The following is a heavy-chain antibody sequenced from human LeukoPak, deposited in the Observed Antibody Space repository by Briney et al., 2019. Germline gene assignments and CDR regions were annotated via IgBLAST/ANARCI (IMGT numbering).Heavy chain of an antibody. CDR3: AAGFMITFGGVPFDY. Sequence: GASVKVSCKASGYTFTGYYMHWVRQAPGQGLEWMGWINPNSGGTNYAQKFQGRVTMTRDTSISTAYMELSRLRSDGTAVYYCAAGFMITFGGVPFDYWGQGTLVTVSS. CDR2: INPNSGGT. J-gene: IGHJ4*02. V-gene: IGHV1-2*02. D-gene: IGHD3-16*01. CDR1: GYTFTGYY.